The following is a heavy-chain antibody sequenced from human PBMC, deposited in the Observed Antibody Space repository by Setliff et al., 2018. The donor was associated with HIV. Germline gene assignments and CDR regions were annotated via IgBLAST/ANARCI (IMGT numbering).Heavy chain of an antibody. J-gene: IGHJ4*02. Sequence: GASVKVSCKASGGTFSSYAISWVRQAPGQGLEWMGGIIPILDIANYAQKLQDRVTMTTDTSTSTAYMELRSLRSDDTAVYYCARSPRHSSGWYDSYFDQWGQGTLVTVSS. CDR3: ARSPRHSSGWYDSYFDQ. CDR1: GGTFSSYA. CDR2: IIPILDIA. D-gene: IGHD6-19*01. V-gene: IGHV1-69*10.